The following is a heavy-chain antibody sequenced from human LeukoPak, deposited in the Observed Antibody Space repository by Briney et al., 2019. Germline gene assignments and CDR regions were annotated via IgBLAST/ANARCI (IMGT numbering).Heavy chain of an antibody. D-gene: IGHD3-3*01. CDR2: IYYSGST. J-gene: IGHJ4*01. Sequence: PSETLSLTCTVSGGSISSSSYYWGWIRQPPGKGLEWIGSIYYSGSTYYNPSLKSRLAISVDTSKNQFSLKLSSVTAAPTVVYQWAWSTPLLEEPFFDYRGHGTLVTVSP. V-gene: IGHV4-39*01. CDR1: GGSISSSSYY. CDR3: AWSTPLLEEPFFDY.